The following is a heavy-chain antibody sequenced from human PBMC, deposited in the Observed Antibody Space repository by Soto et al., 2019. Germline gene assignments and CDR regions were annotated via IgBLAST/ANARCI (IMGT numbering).Heavy chain of an antibody. CDR2: ISWNSGTI. J-gene: IGHJ6*02. V-gene: IGHV3-9*01. CDR3: AKDTQLRFYGMDV. CDR1: GFSFDGYA. Sequence: PGGSLRLSCAASGFSFDGYAMHWVRQDPGKGLEWVSGISWNSGTIGYADSVKGRFTISRDNAKNSLYLQMNTPRLEDTAMYYCAKDTQLRFYGMDVWGQGTTVTVSS.